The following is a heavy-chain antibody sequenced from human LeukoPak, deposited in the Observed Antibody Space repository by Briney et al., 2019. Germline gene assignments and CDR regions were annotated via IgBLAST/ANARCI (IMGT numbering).Heavy chain of an antibody. Sequence: PSETLSLTCAVSGGSISSSSYYWGWIRQPPGKGLEWIGSIYYSGSTYYNPSLKSRVTISVDTSKNQFSLKLSSVTAADTAVYYCARVMITFGGVPYYYMDVWGKGTTVTVSS. D-gene: IGHD3-16*01. V-gene: IGHV4-39*07. J-gene: IGHJ6*03. CDR2: IYYSGST. CDR1: GGSISSSSYY. CDR3: ARVMITFGGVPYYYMDV.